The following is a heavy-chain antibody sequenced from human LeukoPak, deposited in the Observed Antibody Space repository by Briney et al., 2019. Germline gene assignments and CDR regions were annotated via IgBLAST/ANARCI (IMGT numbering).Heavy chain of an antibody. CDR2: IYYSGIT. CDR1: GGSISSYY. D-gene: IGHD2-15*01. CDR3: AREDYCGGGSCYSGYFQH. V-gene: IGHV4-59*01. Sequence: SETLSLTCTVSGGSISSYYWSWIRQPPGKGLEWIGYIYYSGITDYNPSLRSRVTISVDTSKNQFSLKLSSVTAADTAAYYCAREDYCGGGSCYSGYFQHWGQGTLVTVSS. J-gene: IGHJ1*01.